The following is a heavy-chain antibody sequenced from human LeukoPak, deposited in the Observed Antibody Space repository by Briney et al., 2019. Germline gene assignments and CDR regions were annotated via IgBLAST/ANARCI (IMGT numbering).Heavy chain of an antibody. CDR3: AMAPRTVPAAIFEWFDP. Sequence: ASVKVSCKASGGTFSSYAISWVRQAPGQVLEWMGRIIPISGTANYAQKFQGRVTITTDESTSTAYIELSSLRSEDTAVYYCAMAPRTVPAAIFEWFDPWGQGTLVTVSS. CDR2: IIPISGTA. J-gene: IGHJ5*02. V-gene: IGHV1-69*05. CDR1: GGTFSSYA. D-gene: IGHD2-2*02.